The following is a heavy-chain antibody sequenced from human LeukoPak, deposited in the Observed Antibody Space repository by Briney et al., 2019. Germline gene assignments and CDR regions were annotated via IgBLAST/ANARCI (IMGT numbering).Heavy chain of an antibody. J-gene: IGHJ3*02. CDR1: GGTVSSYA. D-gene: IGHD5-18*01. CDR2: MIPIFGTA. CDR3: ARRERGYNYGADDAFDI. V-gene: IGHV1-69*06. Sequence: ASVKVSYKASGGTVSSYAISSVRQAPGHGLEWMGGMIPIFGTANYAQKFQGRVTITGDKSTSTAYMELSSLRSEDTAVYYCARRERGYNYGADDAFDICGQGTMVTVSS.